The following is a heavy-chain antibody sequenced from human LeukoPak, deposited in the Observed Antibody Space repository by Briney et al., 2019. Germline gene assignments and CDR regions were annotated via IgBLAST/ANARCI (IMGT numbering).Heavy chain of an antibody. CDR2: IWYDGSNK. Sequence: GRSLRLSCAASGFTFSSYGMHWVRQAPGKGLEWVAVIWYDGSNKYYADSVKGRFTISRDNSKNTLYLQMNSLRAEDTAVYYCARALVGATKYYFAYWGQGPLVTVSS. J-gene: IGHJ4*02. V-gene: IGHV3-33*01. D-gene: IGHD1-26*01. CDR1: GFTFSSYG. CDR3: ARALVGATKYYFAY.